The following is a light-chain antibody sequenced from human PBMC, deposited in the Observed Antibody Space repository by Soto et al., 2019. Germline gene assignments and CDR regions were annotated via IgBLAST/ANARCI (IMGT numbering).Light chain of an antibody. CDR1: QSVSSL. J-gene: IGKJ5*01. Sequence: VMTQSPATLSLSPGERATLSCRASQSVSSLLAWYQQKPGQAPRLLIYRASTRATDVSGRFSGSGSGTEFTLTITSLQSEDFAIYFCQQYNDWPITFGQGTRLEI. CDR2: RAS. V-gene: IGKV3D-15*01. CDR3: QQYNDWPIT.